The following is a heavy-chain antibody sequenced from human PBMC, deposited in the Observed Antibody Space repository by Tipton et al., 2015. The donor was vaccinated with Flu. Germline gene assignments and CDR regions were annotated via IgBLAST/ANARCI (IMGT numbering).Heavy chain of an antibody. CDR2: IWYDGSNK. J-gene: IGHJ4*02. Sequence: SLRLSCAASGFTFSSYGMHGVRQAPGKGLEWVAVIWYDGSNKYYADSVKGRFIISRDNSKNTLYLQMNSLRAEDTAVYYCAREYSSGWYFDYWGQGTLVTVSS. CDR3: AREYSSGWYFDY. D-gene: IGHD6-19*01. V-gene: IGHV3-33*01. CDR1: GFTFSSYG.